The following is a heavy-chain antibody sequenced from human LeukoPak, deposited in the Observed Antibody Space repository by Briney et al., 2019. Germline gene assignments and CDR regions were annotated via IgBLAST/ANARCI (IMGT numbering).Heavy chain of an antibody. CDR3: AKEVAVAGTRRFSPYMDV. D-gene: IGHD6-19*01. CDR2: INPNSGGT. CDR1: GYTFTGYY. V-gene: IGHV1-2*02. Sequence: ASVKVSCKASGYTFTGYYMHWVRQAPGQGLEWMGWINPNSGGTNYAQKFQGRVTMTRDTSISTAYMELSSLRAEDTAVYYCAKEVAVAGTRRFSPYMDVWGKGTTVTISS. J-gene: IGHJ6*03.